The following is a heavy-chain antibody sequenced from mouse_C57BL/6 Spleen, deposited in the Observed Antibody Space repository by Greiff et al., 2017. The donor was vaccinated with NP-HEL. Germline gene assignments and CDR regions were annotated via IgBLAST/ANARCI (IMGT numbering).Heavy chain of an antibody. CDR3: ARNAKGSRYAMDY. CDR1: GFSLTSYG. J-gene: IGHJ4*01. Sequence: QVQLKESGPGLVQPSQSLSITCTVSGFSLTSYGVHWVRQSPGKGLEWLGVIWSGGSTDYNAAFISRLSISKDNSKSQVFFRMNSLQADDTAIYYCARNAKGSRYAMDYWGQGTSVTVSS. V-gene: IGHV2-2*01. CDR2: IWSGGST. D-gene: IGHD1-1*01.